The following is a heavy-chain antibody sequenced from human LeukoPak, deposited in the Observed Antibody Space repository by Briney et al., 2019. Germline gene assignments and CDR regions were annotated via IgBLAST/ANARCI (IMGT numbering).Heavy chain of an antibody. V-gene: IGHV3-7*01. Sequence: GGSLRLSCAASGFTFSSYWMSWVRQAPGKGLEWVANIKQDGSEKYYVDSVKGRFTISRDNAKNSLYLQMNSLRDEDTAVYYCAGFDCGGDCYWAYYFEYWGQGTLVTVSS. D-gene: IGHD2-21*01. J-gene: IGHJ4*02. CDR1: GFTFSSYW. CDR3: AGFDCGGDCYWAYYFEY. CDR2: IKQDGSEK.